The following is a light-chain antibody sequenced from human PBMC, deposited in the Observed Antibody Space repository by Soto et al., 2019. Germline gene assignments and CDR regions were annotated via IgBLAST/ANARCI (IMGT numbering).Light chain of an antibody. CDR1: QGVSAY. Sequence: IQMTQSPSSLSASVGDRVTITCRASQGVSAYLLWYQQRQGRAPKLLINAASNLLSGVPSRFSGTGSGKNFTLTIRGLQPEDFATYYGPQSYKTPHTFGQGTKLETK. CDR3: PQSYKTPHT. J-gene: IGKJ2*01. V-gene: IGKV1-39*01. CDR2: AAS.